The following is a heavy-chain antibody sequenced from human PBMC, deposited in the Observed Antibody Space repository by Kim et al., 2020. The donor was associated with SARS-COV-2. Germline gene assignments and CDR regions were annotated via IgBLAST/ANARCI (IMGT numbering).Heavy chain of an antibody. V-gene: IGHV1-69*13. J-gene: IGHJ6*02. CDR3: ARDLRYYYYYGMDV. Sequence: SVKVSCKASGGTFSSYAISWVRQAPGQGLEWMGGIIPIFGTANYAQKFQGRVTITADESTSTAYMQLSSLRSEDTAVYYCARDLRYYYYYGMDVWGQGTTVTVSS. CDR2: IIPIFGTA. CDR1: GGTFSSYA.